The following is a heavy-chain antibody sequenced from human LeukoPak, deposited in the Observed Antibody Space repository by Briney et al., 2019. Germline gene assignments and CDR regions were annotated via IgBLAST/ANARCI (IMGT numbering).Heavy chain of an antibody. D-gene: IGHD1-26*01. V-gene: IGHV4-30-4*01. CDR3: ASQLVGATPIDDAFDI. J-gene: IGHJ3*02. Sequence: SETLSLTCTVSGGSISSGDYYWSWIRQPPGKGLEWIGYIYYSGSTYYNPSLKSRVTISVDTSKNQSSLKLSSVTAADTAVYYCASQLVGATPIDDAFDIWGQGTMVTVSS. CDR1: GGSISSGDYY. CDR2: IYYSGST.